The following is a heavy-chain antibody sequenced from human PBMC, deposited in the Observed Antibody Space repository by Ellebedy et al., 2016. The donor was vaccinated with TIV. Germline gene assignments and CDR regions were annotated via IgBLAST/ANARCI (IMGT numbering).Heavy chain of an antibody. D-gene: IGHD2-2*01. V-gene: IGHV1-46*01. CDR3: ARGGTYCSTTSCYYFDY. Sequence: ASVKVSXXASGYTFTSYYMHWVRQAPGQGLEWMGIINPNVVTTTYAQKFQGRVTMTRDTSTSTVYMELSSLRSEDTAVYYCARGGTYCSTTSCYYFDYWGQGTLVTVSS. J-gene: IGHJ4*02. CDR1: GYTFTSYY. CDR2: INPNVVTT.